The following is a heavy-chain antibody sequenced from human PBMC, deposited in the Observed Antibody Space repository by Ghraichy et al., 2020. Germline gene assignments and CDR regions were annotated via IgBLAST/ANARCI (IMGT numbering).Heavy chain of an antibody. D-gene: IGHD6-19*01. CDR3: ARDALAVAGTATFDI. CDR2: ISSSSRYT. Sequence: GGSLRLSCAASGFTFSSYSMNWVRQAPGKGLEWVSSISSSSRYTYYADSVKGRFTISRDNAKNSVYLQMNSLRAEDTAVYYCARDALAVAGTATFDIWGQGTMVTVSS. J-gene: IGHJ3*02. CDR1: GFTFSSYS. V-gene: IGHV3-21*01.